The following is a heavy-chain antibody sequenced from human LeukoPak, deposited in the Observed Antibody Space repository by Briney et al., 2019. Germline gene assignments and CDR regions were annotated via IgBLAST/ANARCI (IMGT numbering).Heavy chain of an antibody. CDR1: GFAFSSYG. CDR2: IWYDGSNK. V-gene: IGHV3-33*01. D-gene: IGHD1-26*01. J-gene: IGHJ4*02. CDR3: ARALVLGAHDY. Sequence: PGGSLRLSCAASGFAFSSYGMHWVRQAPGKGLEWVAVIWYDGSNKYYADSVKGRFTISRDNSKNTLYLQMNSLRAEDTAVCYCARALVLGAHDYWGQGTLVTVSS.